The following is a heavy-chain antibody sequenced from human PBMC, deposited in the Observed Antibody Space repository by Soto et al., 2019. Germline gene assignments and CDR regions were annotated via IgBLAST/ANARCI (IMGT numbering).Heavy chain of an antibody. CDR3: ARQKAVSNYYYGMDV. D-gene: IGHD3-10*01. CDR2: IYYSGSS. CDR1: GDSLRSSTSY. V-gene: IGHV4-39*01. J-gene: IGHJ6*02. Sequence: SETLSLTCTVSGDSLRSSTSYWGWIRHPPGNGLEWLATIYYSGSSYYNPSLRSRVTISVDTSKNQFSLNLRSVTAADTAVYYCARQKAVSNYYYGMDVWGQGTTVTVYS.